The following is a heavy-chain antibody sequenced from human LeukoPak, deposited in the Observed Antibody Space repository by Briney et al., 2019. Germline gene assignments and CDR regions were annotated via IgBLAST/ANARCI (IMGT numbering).Heavy chain of an antibody. CDR1: GFTFRAYA. V-gene: IGHV3-23*01. CDR3: ARGGGFDY. J-gene: IGHJ4*02. Sequence: GGSLRLSCAASGFTFRAYAMSWVRQAPGKALEWVSSLNGGADTSYADSVKGRFTISRDNSKNTLYLQMNSLRDEDTAVYYCARGGGFDYWGQGTLVTVSS. CDR2: LNGGADT. D-gene: IGHD4-23*01.